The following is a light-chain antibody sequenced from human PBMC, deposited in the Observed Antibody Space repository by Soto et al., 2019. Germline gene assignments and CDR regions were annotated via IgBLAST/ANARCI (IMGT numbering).Light chain of an antibody. V-gene: IGKV1-33*01. J-gene: IGKJ5*01. CDR3: QQLNSYPRGCT. CDR1: QDISNY. Sequence: DIQMTQSPSSLSASVGDRVTITCQASQDISNYLNWYQQKPGKAPKLLIYDASNLETGVPSRFSGSGSGTEFTLTISSLQPEDFATYYCQQLNSYPRGCTFGQGTRLEIK. CDR2: DAS.